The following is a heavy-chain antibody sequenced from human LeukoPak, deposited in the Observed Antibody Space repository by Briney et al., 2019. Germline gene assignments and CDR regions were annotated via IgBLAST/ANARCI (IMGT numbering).Heavy chain of an antibody. Sequence: SETLSLTCTVSGGSISSYYWSWIRQPAGKGLEWIGRIYTSGSTNYNPSLKSRVTMSVDTSKNQFSLKLSSVTAADTAVYYCARDLTGYSSGCLDYWGQGTLVTVSS. CDR1: GGSISSYY. J-gene: IGHJ4*02. D-gene: IGHD6-19*01. V-gene: IGHV4-4*07. CDR3: ARDLTGYSSGCLDY. CDR2: IYTSGST.